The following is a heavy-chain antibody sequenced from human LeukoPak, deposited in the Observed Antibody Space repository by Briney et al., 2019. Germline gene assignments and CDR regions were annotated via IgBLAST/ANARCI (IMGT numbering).Heavy chain of an antibody. CDR3: AKDQGYYYDSSAPY. CDR2: ISSSGSTI. Sequence: TGGSLRLSCAASGFTFSNYRMNWVRQAPGKGLEWVSSISSSGSTIYYADSVKGRFTISSDNAKNSLYLQMNSLRAEDTAVYYCAKDQGYYYDSSAPYWGQGTLVTVSS. V-gene: IGHV3-21*04. D-gene: IGHD3-22*01. J-gene: IGHJ4*02. CDR1: GFTFSNYR.